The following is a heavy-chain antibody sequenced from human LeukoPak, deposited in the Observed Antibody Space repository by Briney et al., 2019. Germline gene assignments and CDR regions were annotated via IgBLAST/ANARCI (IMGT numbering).Heavy chain of an antibody. Sequence: PSETLSLTSTVSGGSISSYYWSWIRQPAGKGLEWIGRIYSTGSTNYNPSLKSRVTMSVDTSKNQFSLRLRSVTAADTAVYYCARQIASAGTAGFDFWGQGALVTVSS. CDR3: ARQIASAGTAGFDF. CDR2: IYSTGST. D-gene: IGHD6-13*01. J-gene: IGHJ4*02. CDR1: GGSISSYY. V-gene: IGHV4-4*07.